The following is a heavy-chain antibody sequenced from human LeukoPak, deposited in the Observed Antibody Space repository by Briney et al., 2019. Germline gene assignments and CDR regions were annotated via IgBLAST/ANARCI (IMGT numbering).Heavy chain of an antibody. CDR1: GFAFSNFA. J-gene: IGHJ6*03. D-gene: IGHD2-8*01. CDR3: ARMEGQRLYDYCMDV. Sequence: GGSLRLSCAASGFAFSNFAMSWVRQAPGKGLEWVSAMSGSGYYTYYVESVKGRFTISRDNSKNTLYLHMNSLRADDTAVYYCARMEGQRLYDYCMDVWGRGTTVTVSS. CDR2: MSGSGYYT. V-gene: IGHV3-23*01.